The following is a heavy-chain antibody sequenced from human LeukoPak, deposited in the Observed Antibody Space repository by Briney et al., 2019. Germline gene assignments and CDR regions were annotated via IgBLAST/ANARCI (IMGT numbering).Heavy chain of an antibody. D-gene: IGHD3-3*01. CDR3: ARVVLYYDFWSGYFSGRDYYYMDV. Sequence: PSETLSLTCTVSGGSITTSSYYWGWIRQPPGKGLEWIGSIHYSGSTYYNPSLKSRVTMSVDTSKNQFSLKLNSVTAADTAVYSCARVVLYYDFWSGYFSGRDYYYMDVWGKGTTVTVSS. J-gene: IGHJ6*03. CDR1: GGSITTSSYY. CDR2: IHYSGST. V-gene: IGHV4-39*07.